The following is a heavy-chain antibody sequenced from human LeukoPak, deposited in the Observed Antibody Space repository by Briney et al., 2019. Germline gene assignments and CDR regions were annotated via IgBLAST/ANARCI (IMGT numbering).Heavy chain of an antibody. Sequence: SETLSLTCTVSGGSISSYYWSWIRQPPAKGLEWIGCIYYSGSTNYNPSLKSRVTISVDTSKNQFSLKLSSVTAADTAVYYCARHQVHYYHSRRGYFQHWGQGTLVTVSS. D-gene: IGHD3-22*01. CDR3: ARHQVHYYHSRRGYFQH. V-gene: IGHV4-59*08. CDR1: GGSISSYY. J-gene: IGHJ1*01. CDR2: IYYSGST.